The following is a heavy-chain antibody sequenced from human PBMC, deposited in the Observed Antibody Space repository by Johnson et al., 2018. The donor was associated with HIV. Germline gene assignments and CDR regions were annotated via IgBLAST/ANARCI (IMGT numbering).Heavy chain of an antibody. J-gene: IGHJ3*01. CDR3: ARFDGFITNLRVIGDAFDV. CDR2: ISGSGGST. V-gene: IGHV3-23*04. D-gene: IGHD3-10*01. CDR1: GFTFSSYA. Sequence: VHLVESGGGLVQPGGSLRLSCAASGFTFSSYAMSWVRQAPGKGLEWVSAISGSGGSTYYADSVKGRFTISRDNSKNTLYLQMNSLRAEDTAVYYCARFDGFITNLRVIGDAFDVWGQGTMVTVSS.